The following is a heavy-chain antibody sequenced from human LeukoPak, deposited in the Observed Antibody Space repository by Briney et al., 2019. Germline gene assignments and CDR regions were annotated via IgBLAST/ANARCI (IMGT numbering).Heavy chain of an antibody. J-gene: IGHJ3*02. V-gene: IGHV4-34*01. CDR2: INHSGST. CDR1: GGSFSGYY. CDR3: ARVGIAVAGTWPLDALNI. Sequence: SETLSLTCAVYGGSFSGYYWSWIRQPPGKGLEWIGEINHSGSTNYNPSLKSRVTISVDTSKNQFSLKLSSVTAADTAVYYCARVGIAVAGTWPLDALNIWGQGTMVTVSS. D-gene: IGHD6-19*01.